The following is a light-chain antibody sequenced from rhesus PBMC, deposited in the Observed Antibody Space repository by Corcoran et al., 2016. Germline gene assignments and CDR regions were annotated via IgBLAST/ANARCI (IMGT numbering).Light chain of an antibody. CDR3: MQALEFPRT. J-gene: IGKJ1*01. V-gene: IGKV2-104*02. Sequence: DIVMTQTPLSLPVTPGEPASISCRSSQSLLDSEDGNTYLDWYLQKPGQSPQLLIYEVSNRASGVPERVSGSGSESDFTLKIRRVEAEDVGVYYCMQALEFPRTFGQGTKVEIK. CDR1: QSLLDSEDGNTY. CDR2: EVS.